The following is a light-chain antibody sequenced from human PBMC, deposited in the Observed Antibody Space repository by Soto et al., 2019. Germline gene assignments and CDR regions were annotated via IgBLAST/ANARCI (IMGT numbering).Light chain of an antibody. CDR2: DVN. J-gene: IGLJ2*01. V-gene: IGLV2-14*03. CDR3: SSYTSSSTLV. CDR1: SSDVGGYKY. Sequence: QSVLTQPASVSGSPGQSIAISCTGTSSDVGGYKYVCWYQRHPGKAHKLIISDVNNRPSGVSGRFSGSKSGNTASLTISGLQAEDEADYYCSSYTSSSTLVFGGGTKLTVL.